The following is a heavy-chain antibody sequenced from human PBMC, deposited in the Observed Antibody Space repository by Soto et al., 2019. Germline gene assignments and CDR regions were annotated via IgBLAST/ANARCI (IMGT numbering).Heavy chain of an antibody. CDR2: IYYSGST. CDR3: ARRGGSYSLYWYFDL. CDR1: GGSIRSDSYY. J-gene: IGHJ2*01. Sequence: PSETLSLTCTVSGGSIRSDSYYWAWIRQPPGKGLEWIGNIYYSGSTFYNPPLKSRVTISIDTSKNQFALRLSSVTAADTAVYYCARRGGSYSLYWYFDLWGRGTLVTVSS. D-gene: IGHD1-26*01. V-gene: IGHV4-39*01.